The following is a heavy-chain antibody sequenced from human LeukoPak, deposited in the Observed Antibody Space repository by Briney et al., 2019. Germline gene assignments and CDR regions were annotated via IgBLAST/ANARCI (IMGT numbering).Heavy chain of an antibody. CDR1: GFTFSSYG. D-gene: IGHD6-6*01. J-gene: IGHJ4*02. V-gene: IGHV3-33*01. CDR3: ARDYSSSWLRFFDY. Sequence: VGSLRLSCAASGFTFSSYGMHWDRQAPGKGLEWVAVMWFDGSNIYYADSVKGRFTISRDNSKNTLYLQMNSLRAEDTAVYYCARDYSSSWLRFFDYWGQGTLVTGSS. CDR2: MWFDGSNI.